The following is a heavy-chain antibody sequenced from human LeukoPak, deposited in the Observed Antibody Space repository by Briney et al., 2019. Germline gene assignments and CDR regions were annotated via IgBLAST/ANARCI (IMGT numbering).Heavy chain of an antibody. V-gene: IGHV3-53*05. J-gene: IGHJ4*02. CDR2: IYSGGST. Sequence: GGSLRLSCAASGFTVSSNYMSWVRQAPGKGLEWVSVIYSGGSTYYADSVKGRFTISRDNSKNTLYLQMNSLRAEDTAVYYCAREAAANGVFDYWGQGTLVTVSS. D-gene: IGHD6-25*01. CDR3: AREAAANGVFDY. CDR1: GFTVSSNY.